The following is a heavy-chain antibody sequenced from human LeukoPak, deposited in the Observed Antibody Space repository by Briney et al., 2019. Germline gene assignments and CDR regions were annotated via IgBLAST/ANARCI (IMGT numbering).Heavy chain of an antibody. Sequence: SETLSLTCTVSGGSISSYYWSWIRQPPGKGLEWIGYIYYSGSTNYNPSLKSRVTISVDTSKNQFSLKLSSVTAADTPVYYCAREVVVVPAAENWFDPWGQGTLVTASS. CDR3: AREVVVVPAAENWFDP. J-gene: IGHJ5*02. CDR2: IYYSGST. V-gene: IGHV4-59*01. CDR1: GGSISSYY. D-gene: IGHD2-2*01.